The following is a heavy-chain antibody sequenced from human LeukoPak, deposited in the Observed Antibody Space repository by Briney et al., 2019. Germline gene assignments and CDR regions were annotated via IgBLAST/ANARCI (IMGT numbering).Heavy chain of an antibody. J-gene: IGHJ5*02. CDR2: ISSSSSYI. Sequence: GGSLRLSCAASGFTFSSYSMNWVRQAPGKGLEWVSSISSSSSYIYYADSVKGRFTISGDNAKNSLYLQMNSLRAEDTAVYYCARDSRGIAAASWFDPWGQGTLVTVSS. CDR1: GFTFSSYS. V-gene: IGHV3-21*01. D-gene: IGHD6-13*01. CDR3: ARDSRGIAAASWFDP.